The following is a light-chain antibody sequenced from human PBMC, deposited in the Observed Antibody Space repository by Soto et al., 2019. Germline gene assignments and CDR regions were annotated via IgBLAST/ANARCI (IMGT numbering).Light chain of an antibody. J-gene: IGLJ1*01. Sequence: QSVLTQPASVSGSPGQSITISCTGTSSDVGGYNYVSWYQQHPRKVPKLMIYDVSNRPSGVSNRFSGSKSGNTASLTISGLQAEDESDYYCSSYTSSSTYVFGIGTKVTVL. V-gene: IGLV2-14*03. CDR2: DVS. CDR1: SSDVGGYNY. CDR3: SSYTSSSTYV.